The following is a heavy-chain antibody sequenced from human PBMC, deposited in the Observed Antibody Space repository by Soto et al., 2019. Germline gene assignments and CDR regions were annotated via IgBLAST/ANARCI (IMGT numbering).Heavy chain of an antibody. J-gene: IGHJ5*02. CDR2: IKQDGSEA. D-gene: IGHD6-6*01. V-gene: IGHV3-7*03. Sequence: QLVESGGGLVQQGGSLRLACTASGFTFSGYWMNWVRQAPGQGLEWVARIKQDGSEAHYVDSVKGRFTISRDHANNSVYLEMNSRRAEDTAVYYWARDTGLRLARIRGLGWFDPWVQGVLVTVS. CDR3: ARDTGLRLARIRGLGWFDP. CDR1: GFTFSGYW.